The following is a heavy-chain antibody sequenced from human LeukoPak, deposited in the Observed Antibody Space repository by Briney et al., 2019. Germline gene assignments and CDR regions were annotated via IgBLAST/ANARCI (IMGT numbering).Heavy chain of an antibody. J-gene: IGHJ4*02. CDR3: AKDSSVVAATPRDY. V-gene: IGHV3-23*01. CDR1: GFTFSNYA. D-gene: IGHD2-15*01. Sequence: GGSLRLSCAASGFTFSNYALTWLRQAPGKGLEWVSSISSSGGSAYYADSVKGRFTISRDNSKNTLYLQMSSLRAEDTATYYCAKDSSVVAATPRDYWGQGTLVTVSS. CDR2: ISSSGGSA.